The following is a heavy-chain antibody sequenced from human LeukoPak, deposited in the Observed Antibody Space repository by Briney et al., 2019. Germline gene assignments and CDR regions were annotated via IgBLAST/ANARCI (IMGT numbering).Heavy chain of an antibody. CDR1: GDSISSGDYY. CDR2: IYYSGST. V-gene: IGHV4-39*01. J-gene: IGHJ4*02. CDR3: ASKGPYFDY. Sequence: PSETLSLTCTVSGDSISSGDYYWSWIRQPPGKGLEWIGSIYYSGSTYYNPSLKSRVTISVDTSKNQFSLKLSSVTAADTAVYYCASKGPYFDYWGQGTLVTVSS.